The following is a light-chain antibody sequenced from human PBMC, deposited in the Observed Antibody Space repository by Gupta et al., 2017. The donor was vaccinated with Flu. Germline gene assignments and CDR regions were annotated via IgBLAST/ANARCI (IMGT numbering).Light chain of an antibody. Sequence: AVMSQSPLPLPVTLGQPASISCRSSQSLVLRDGNTYLNWFHQRPGQAPRLLMYRVSDRDSGVPDRFSGSGSGTDFTLNISRLEAEDFGVYYCMQGSHWPYTFGQGTKLEIK. CDR3: MQGSHWPYT. V-gene: IGKV2-30*02. CDR1: QSLVLRDGNTY. J-gene: IGKJ2*01. CDR2: RVS.